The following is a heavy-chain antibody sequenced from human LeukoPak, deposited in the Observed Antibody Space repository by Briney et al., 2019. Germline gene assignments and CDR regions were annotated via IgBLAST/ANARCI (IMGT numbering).Heavy chain of an antibody. CDR2: ISSSSRTI. Sequence: GGSLRLSCAASGFTFSNYNMTWVRQAPGKGLEWVSYISSSSRTIYYADSVKGRFTISRDNAKNSLYLQMNSLRAEDTAVYYCALRGGYTSGWYMRDYYMDVWGKGTTVTVSS. J-gene: IGHJ6*03. V-gene: IGHV3-48*01. CDR1: GFTFSNYN. CDR3: ALRGGYTSGWYMRDYYMDV. D-gene: IGHD6-19*01.